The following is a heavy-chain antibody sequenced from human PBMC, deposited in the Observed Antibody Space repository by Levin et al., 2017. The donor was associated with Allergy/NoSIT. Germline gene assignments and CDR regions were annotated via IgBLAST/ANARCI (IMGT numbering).Heavy chain of an antibody. CDR2: INHRGGT. D-gene: IGHD2-21*01. V-gene: IGHV4-34*01. CDR3: AREVISARGSFDI. CDR1: GGSLSAYY. J-gene: IGHJ3*02. Sequence: PSETLSLTCAVYGGSLSAYYWSWIRQPPGKGLEWIGEINHRGGTNYNPSLKSRVTMSVETSKNQFSLKLSSVTAADTAVYYCAREVISARGSFDIWGQGTMVTVSS.